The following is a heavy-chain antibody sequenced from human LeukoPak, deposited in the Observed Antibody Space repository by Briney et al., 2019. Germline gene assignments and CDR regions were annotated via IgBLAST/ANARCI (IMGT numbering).Heavy chain of an antibody. CDR3: ARKYYYDSSTYYFDY. D-gene: IGHD3-22*01. CDR1: GGSISSYY. CDR2: IYYSGST. V-gene: IGHV4-59*01. J-gene: IGHJ4*02. Sequence: SETLSLTCTVSGGSISSYYWSWIRQPPGKGLEWIGCIYYSGSTNYNPSLKSRVTISVDTSKNQFSLKLSSVTAADTAVYYCARKYYYDSSTYYFDYWGQGTLVTVSS.